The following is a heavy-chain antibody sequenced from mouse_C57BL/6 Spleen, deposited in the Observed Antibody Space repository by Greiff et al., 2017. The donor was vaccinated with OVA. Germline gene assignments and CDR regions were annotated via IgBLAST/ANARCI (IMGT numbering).Heavy chain of an antibody. CDR1: GYTFTSYW. CDR2: IDPSDSYT. Sequence: VQLQQPGAELVMPGASVKLSCKASGYTFTSYWMHWVKQRPGQGLEWIGEIDPSDSYTNYTQKFKGKSTLTVDKSSSTAYMQLSSLTSEDSADYYCARNPYYYGSIYAMDYWGQGTSVTVSS. J-gene: IGHJ4*01. CDR3: ARNPYYYGSIYAMDY. V-gene: IGHV1-69*01. D-gene: IGHD1-1*01.